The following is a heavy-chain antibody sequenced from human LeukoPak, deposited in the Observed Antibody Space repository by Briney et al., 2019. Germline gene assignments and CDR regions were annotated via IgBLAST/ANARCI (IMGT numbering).Heavy chain of an antibody. V-gene: IGHV4-34*01. CDR2: IYYSGST. CDR1: GGSFSGYY. J-gene: IGHJ4*02. D-gene: IGHD3-22*01. CDR3: ARVVTDSSGYYFGYFDY. Sequence: SETLSLTCAVYGGSFSGYYWGWIRQPPGKGLEWIGSIYYSGSTYYNPSLKSRVTISVDTSKNQFSLKLSSVTAADTAVYYCARVVTDSSGYYFGYFDYWGQGTLVTVSS.